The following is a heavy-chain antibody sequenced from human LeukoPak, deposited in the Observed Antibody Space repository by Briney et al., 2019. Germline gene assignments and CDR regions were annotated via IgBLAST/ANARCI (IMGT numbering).Heavy chain of an antibody. J-gene: IGHJ4*02. V-gene: IGHV4-59*08. Sequence: PSETLSLTCTVSGGSISSYYWSWLRQPPGKRLEGIGYIYYSGSTNYNPSLKSRVTISVDTSKNQFSLNLSSVTVADTAVYYCARHYDSSGYWYYFDYWGQGTLVTVSS. CDR1: GGSISSYY. CDR3: ARHYDSSGYWYYFDY. D-gene: IGHD3-22*01. CDR2: IYYSGST.